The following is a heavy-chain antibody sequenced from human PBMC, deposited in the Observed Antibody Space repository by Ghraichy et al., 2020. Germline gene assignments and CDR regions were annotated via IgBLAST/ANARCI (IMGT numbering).Heavy chain of an antibody. J-gene: IGHJ3*02. D-gene: IGHD1-26*01. CDR2: LNQDGSQK. Sequence: GGSLRLSCAASGFTFNNYYMSWVRQAPGKGLEWVANLNQDGSQKNYVDSVKGRFTISRDNAKNSLYLQMKSLRAEDTAVYYCARDSGSCNGCAFDIWGQGTMLTVSS. V-gene: IGHV3-7*01. CDR1: GFTFNNYY. CDR3: ARDSGSCNGCAFDI.